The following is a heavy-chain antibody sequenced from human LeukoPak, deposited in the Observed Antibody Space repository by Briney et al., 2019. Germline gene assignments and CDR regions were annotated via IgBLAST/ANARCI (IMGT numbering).Heavy chain of an antibody. V-gene: IGHV1-69*01. CDR3: AIYGDYGGGYFDY. Sequence: ASVTVSCTASGGTFSSYAISWVRQAPGQGLEWMGGIIPIFGTANYAQKFQGRVTITADESTSTAYMELSRLRSEDTAVYYCAIYGDYGGGYFDYWGQGTLVTVSS. CDR1: GGTFSSYA. D-gene: IGHD4-17*01. J-gene: IGHJ4*02. CDR2: IIPIFGTA.